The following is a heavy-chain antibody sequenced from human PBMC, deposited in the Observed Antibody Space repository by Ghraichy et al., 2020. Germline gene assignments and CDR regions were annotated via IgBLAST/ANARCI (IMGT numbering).Heavy chain of an antibody. D-gene: IGHD1-1*01. J-gene: IGHJ6*03. CDR2: IYSGGST. Sequence: GGSLRLSCAASGFTVSSNYMSWVRQAPGKGLEWVSVIYSGGSTYYADSVKGRFTISRDNSKNTLYLQMNSLRAEDTAVYYCARENDGPFYYYYMDVWGKGTTVTVSS. CDR1: GFTVSSNY. CDR3: ARENDGPFYYYYMDV. V-gene: IGHV3-53*01.